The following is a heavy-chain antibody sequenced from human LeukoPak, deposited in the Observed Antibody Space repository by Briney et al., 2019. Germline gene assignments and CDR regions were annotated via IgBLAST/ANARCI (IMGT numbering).Heavy chain of an antibody. D-gene: IGHD6-6*01. V-gene: IGHV3-33*06. J-gene: IGHJ4*02. CDR3: AKDLSSSSEGLNY. Sequence: GRSLRLSCAASGFTFSSYGMHWVRQAPGKGLGWVAVIWYDGSNKYYADSVKGRFTISRDNSKNTLYLQMNSLRAEDTAVYYCAKDLSSSSEGLNYWGQGTLVTVSS. CDR1: GFTFSSYG. CDR2: IWYDGSNK.